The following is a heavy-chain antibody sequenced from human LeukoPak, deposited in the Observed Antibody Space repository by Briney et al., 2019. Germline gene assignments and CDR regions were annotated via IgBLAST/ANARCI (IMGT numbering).Heavy chain of an antibody. D-gene: IGHD2-15*01. Sequence: ASVKVSCKVSGYTFTNFVVYWVRQAPGERVEWMGWLNPANGNTKYSHKFQRRVTSTRDTAASTAYRELSSLRSEDTAVYYCARALVVAYYTMDVWDQGTTATVSS. CDR2: LNPANGNT. V-gene: IGHV1-3*01. CDR1: GYTFTNFV. CDR3: ARALVVAYYTMDV. J-gene: IGHJ6*02.